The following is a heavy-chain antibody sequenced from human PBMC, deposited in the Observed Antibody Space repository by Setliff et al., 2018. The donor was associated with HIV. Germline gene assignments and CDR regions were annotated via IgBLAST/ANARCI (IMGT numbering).Heavy chain of an antibody. CDR3: ASARIPTGGVSTSLDY. CDR2: IRYDGSEK. D-gene: IGHD3-3*01. Sequence: GGSLRLSCAASGFIFGNFGLHWVRQAPGEGLEWVTFIRYDGSEKFYADSVRGRFTISRDNSKNKLYLQMNSLRIEDTAMYFCASARIPTGGVSTSLDYWGQGALVTVSS. J-gene: IGHJ4*02. V-gene: IGHV3-30*02. CDR1: GFIFGNFG.